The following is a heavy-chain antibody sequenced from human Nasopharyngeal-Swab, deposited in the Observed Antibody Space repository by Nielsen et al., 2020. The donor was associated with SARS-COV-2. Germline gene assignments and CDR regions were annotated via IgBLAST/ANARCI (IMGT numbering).Heavy chain of an antibody. V-gene: IGHV3-21*01. CDR1: GFTFSSYA. CDR2: ISSSSSYI. Sequence: GESLKISCAASGFTFSSYAMNWVRQAPGKGLEWVSSISSSSSYIYYADSVKGRFTISRDNAKNSLYLQMNSLRAEDTAVYYCARESRVFYASFYFDYWGQGTLVTVSS. CDR3: ARESRVFYASFYFDY. D-gene: IGHD2/OR15-2a*01. J-gene: IGHJ4*02.